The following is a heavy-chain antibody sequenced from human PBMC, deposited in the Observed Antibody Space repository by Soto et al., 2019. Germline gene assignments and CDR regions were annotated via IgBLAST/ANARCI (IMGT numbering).Heavy chain of an antibody. CDR1: GFTVSSNY. J-gene: IGHJ5*02. Sequence: EVQLVESGGGLVQPGGSLRLSGAASGFTVSSNYLSWVRQAPGKGLEWVSVIYSGSNTYYADSVKGRFTISRDNSKNTLSLQLNSLSSEDTGFYYWAREGGSSWYVRWFAPWGQGTLVTVSS. CDR3: AREGGSSWYVRWFAP. V-gene: IGHV3-66*01. CDR2: IYSGSNT. D-gene: IGHD6-13*01.